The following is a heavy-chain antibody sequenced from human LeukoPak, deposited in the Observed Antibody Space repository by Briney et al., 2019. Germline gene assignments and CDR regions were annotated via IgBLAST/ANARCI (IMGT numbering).Heavy chain of an antibody. CDR2: IYSGGST. V-gene: IGHV3-66*01. CDR1: EFSVGSNY. J-gene: IGHJ6*03. CDR3: ARDAIVATGKYYYYYYMDV. D-gene: IGHD5-12*01. Sequence: PGGSLRLSCAASEFSVGSNYMTWVRQAPGKGLEWVSLIYSGGSTYYADSVKGRFTISRDNSKNTLYLQMNSLRAEDTAVYYCARDAIVATGKYYYYYYMDVWGKGTTVTISS.